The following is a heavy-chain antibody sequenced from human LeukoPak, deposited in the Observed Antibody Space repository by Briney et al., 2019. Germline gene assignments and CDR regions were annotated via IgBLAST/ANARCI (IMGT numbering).Heavy chain of an antibody. CDR1: GYAFTGYY. J-gene: IGHJ4*02. V-gene: IGHV1-2*02. CDR3: ANLQHVDTAMGGFDY. D-gene: IGHD5-18*01. Sequence: ASVKVSCKASGYAFTGYYMHWVRQAPGQGLEWMGWINPNSGGTNYAQKFQGRVTMTRDTSISTAYMELSRLRSDDTAVYYCANLQHVDTAMGGFDYWGQGTLVTVSS. CDR2: INPNSGGT.